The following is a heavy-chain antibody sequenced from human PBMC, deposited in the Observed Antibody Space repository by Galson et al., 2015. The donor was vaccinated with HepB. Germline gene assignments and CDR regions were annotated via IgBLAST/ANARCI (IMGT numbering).Heavy chain of an antibody. CDR3: ARDSLPWGAFDI. V-gene: IGHV3-30*04. J-gene: IGHJ3*02. D-gene: IGHD3-16*01. CDR2: ISYDGRNK. Sequence: SLRLSCAASGFTFSSYAMHWVRQAPGKGLEWVAVISYDGRNKYYVDSVKGRFTISRDNSKNTLYLQMNSLRAEDTAVYYCARDSLPWGAFDIWGQGTMVSVSS. CDR1: GFTFSSYA.